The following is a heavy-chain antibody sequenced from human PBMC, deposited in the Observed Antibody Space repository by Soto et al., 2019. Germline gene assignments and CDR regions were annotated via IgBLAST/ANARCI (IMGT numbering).Heavy chain of an antibody. CDR2: IVPIYGIP. V-gene: IGHV1-69*13. Sequence: ASVKVSCKTSGGTFNTHAISWVRQAPGHGFEWMGGIVPIYGIPSHAQKFQGRVTITADEPTTTVYMELSSLRSDDTAVYYCTRGPNWNARYYYYGMDVWGQGTTVTVSS. J-gene: IGHJ6*02. CDR1: GGTFNTHA. CDR3: TRGPNWNARYYYYGMDV. D-gene: IGHD1-1*01.